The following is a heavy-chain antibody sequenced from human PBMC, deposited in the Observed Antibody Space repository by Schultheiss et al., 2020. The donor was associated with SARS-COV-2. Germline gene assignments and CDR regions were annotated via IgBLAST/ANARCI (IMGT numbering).Heavy chain of an antibody. CDR3: ARAIYYYDSSGYYFRLGNPYYFDY. Sequence: GGSLRLSCAASGFTFSNAWMSWVRQAPGKGLEWVGRIKSKTDGGTTDYAAPVKGRFTISRDDSKNTLYLQMNSLRAEDTAVYYCARAIYYYDSSGYYFRLGNPYYFDYWGQGTLVTVSS. CDR1: GFTFSNAW. CDR2: IKSKTDGGTT. J-gene: IGHJ4*02. V-gene: IGHV3-15*01. D-gene: IGHD3-22*01.